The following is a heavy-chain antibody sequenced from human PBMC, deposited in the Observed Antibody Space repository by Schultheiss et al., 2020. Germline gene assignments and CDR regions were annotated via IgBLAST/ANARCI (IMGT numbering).Heavy chain of an antibody. CDR2: ISGSSNTN. V-gene: IGHV3-48*01. CDR1: GFTFSIYN. Sequence: GGSLRLSCAASGFTFSIYNMNWVRQAPGKGLEWVAYISGSSNTNYYADSVKGRFTISRDNAKNSLYLQMNSLRAEDTAVYYCARATRGRGGWNYVYYWGQGTLVTVSS. CDR3: ARATRGRGGWNYVYY. D-gene: IGHD6-19*01. J-gene: IGHJ4*02.